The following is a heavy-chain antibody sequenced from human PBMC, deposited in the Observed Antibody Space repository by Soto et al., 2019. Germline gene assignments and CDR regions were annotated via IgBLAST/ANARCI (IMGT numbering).Heavy chain of an antibody. V-gene: IGHV1-46*01. CDR1: GYSFIGYY. CDR3: ARDTDYCSGGSCDLGVEY. J-gene: IGHJ4*01. CDR2: INPSGGST. Sequence: GASVKVSCKGSGYSFIGYYMHWVRQAPGQGLEWMGMINPSGGSTNYAQKFQGRVSMTRDTSTTTLYMELSSLRYEDTAVYYCARDTDYCSGGSCDLGVEYWG. D-gene: IGHD2-15*01.